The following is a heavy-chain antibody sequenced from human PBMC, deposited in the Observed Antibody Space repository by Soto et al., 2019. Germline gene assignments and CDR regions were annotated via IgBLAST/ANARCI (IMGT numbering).Heavy chain of an antibody. CDR3: AKEALERDYFDY. D-gene: IGHD1-1*01. CDR1: GFTFNSYA. V-gene: IGHV3-23*01. J-gene: IGHJ4*02. CDR2: ISGSGDST. Sequence: EVRLLESGGGLVQRGGSLRLSCAASGFTFNSYAMSWVRRAPGKGLEWVSAISGSGDSTSYADSVKGRFTIYRDNSTSTLYQQMNSEREEDTGVYYCAKEALERDYFDYWGQGTLVTVSS.